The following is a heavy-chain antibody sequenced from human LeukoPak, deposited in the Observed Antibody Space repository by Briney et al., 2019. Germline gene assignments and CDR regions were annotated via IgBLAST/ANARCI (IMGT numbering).Heavy chain of an antibody. J-gene: IGHJ4*02. D-gene: IGHD3-9*01. Sequence: SVNVSCKASGGTYSRYAISWVRQAPGKGLEWMGRNIHNLGKTKYAQTFHGRVTITADKSTSTAYLELSSLRSEDTAVYYCAIFLAGDILTGYHLAFGYWGQGTLVTVSS. CDR2: NIHNLGKT. CDR1: GGTYSRYA. V-gene: IGHV1-69*04. CDR3: AIFLAGDILTGYHLAFGY.